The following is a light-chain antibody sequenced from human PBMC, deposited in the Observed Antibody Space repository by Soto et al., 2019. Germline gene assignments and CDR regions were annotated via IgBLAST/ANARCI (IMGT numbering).Light chain of an antibody. Sequence: EIVLTQSPGTLSLSPGERATLSCRASQRVSSSYLAWYQQKPGQAPRLLLYGASSRATGIPDRFRGSVSVPAFTLTISRLYPEDFPVYSCQPYGSSPWTFVQGTNVEIK. CDR1: QRVSSSY. CDR3: QPYGSSPWT. V-gene: IGKV3-20*01. J-gene: IGKJ1*01. CDR2: GAS.